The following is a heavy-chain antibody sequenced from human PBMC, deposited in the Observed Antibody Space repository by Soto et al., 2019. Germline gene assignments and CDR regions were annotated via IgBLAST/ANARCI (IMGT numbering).Heavy chain of an antibody. J-gene: IGHJ4*02. CDR3: ATLAGTGSYRDLYFDX. CDR2: ILHADSYT. D-gene: IGHD1-26*01. CDR1: GYNFASHW. Sequence: GEALKISCKGSGYNFASHWIGWVRQMPGKGLEWMVIILHADSYTTYRPSFQGQVTVSADQSISTVCLQWSSLKASDTAMYYCATLAGTGSYRDLYFDXWGQVTPVTVSX. V-gene: IGHV5-51*01.